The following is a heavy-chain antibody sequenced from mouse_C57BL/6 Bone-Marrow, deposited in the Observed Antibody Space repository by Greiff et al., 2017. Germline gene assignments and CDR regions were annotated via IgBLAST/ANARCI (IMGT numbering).Heavy chain of an antibody. Sequence: EVKLMESGGGLVKPGGSLKLSCAASGFTFSDYGMHWVRQAPEQGLEWVAYISSGSSTIYYADTVKGRFTISRDNATNTLFLQMTSLRSEDTAMFYCARCSPAWFAYWGQGTLVTVSA. J-gene: IGHJ3*01. CDR1: GFTFSDYG. CDR3: ARCSPAWFAY. D-gene: IGHD1-1*01. V-gene: IGHV5-17*01. CDR2: ISSGSSTI.